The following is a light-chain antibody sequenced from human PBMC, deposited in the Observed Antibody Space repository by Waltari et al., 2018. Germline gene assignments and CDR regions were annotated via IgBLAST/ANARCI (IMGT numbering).Light chain of an antibody. CDR3: SSESSDKVVL. CDR1: SSDVGSSNS. J-gene: IGLJ3*02. CDR2: DVS. V-gene: IGLV2-14*03. Sequence: QSALTPPASVSGSPGQSVTISCTGTSSDVGSSNSVPWYQDHPDQGPKVIIYDVSDRPSGVSARFSGSKSGNTASLTISGLQAEDEADYYCSSESSDKVVLFGGGTKVTVL.